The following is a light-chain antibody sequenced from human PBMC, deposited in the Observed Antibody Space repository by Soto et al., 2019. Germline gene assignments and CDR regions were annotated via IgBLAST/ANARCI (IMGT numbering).Light chain of an antibody. Sequence: DIQMTQSPSSLSASVGDRVTITCQASQHISNSLNWYQHKLGKAPSLLISDDSHLEPGVPSSFSATGSGTDFTLSISDLQPGDRATYFCQQDDELPYTFGGGTRLEL. J-gene: IGKJ2*01. CDR3: QQDDELPYT. CDR2: DDS. CDR1: QHISNS. V-gene: IGKV1-33*01.